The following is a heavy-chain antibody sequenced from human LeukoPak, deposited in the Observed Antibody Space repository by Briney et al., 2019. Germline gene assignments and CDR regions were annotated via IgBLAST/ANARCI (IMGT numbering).Heavy chain of an antibody. CDR1: GGTFSSYT. J-gene: IGHJ4*02. V-gene: IGHV1-69*02. CDR3: ARGGSDDCWSGYYTRGALGY. D-gene: IGHD3-3*01. Sequence: SVKVSXKASGGTFSSYTISWVRQAPGQGLEWMGRIIPILGIANYAQKFQGRVTITADKSTSTAYMELSSLRSEDTAVYYCARGGSDDCWSGYYTRGALGYWGQGTLVTVSS. CDR2: IIPILGIA.